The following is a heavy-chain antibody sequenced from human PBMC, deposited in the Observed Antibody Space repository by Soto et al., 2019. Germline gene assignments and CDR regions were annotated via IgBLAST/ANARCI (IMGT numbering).Heavy chain of an antibody. Sequence: GVSLRLSCAASAFTFNNYAMSWVRQAPGKGLEWVSGIGGSGRTTYYADSVKGRFTISRDNSNNTLFLQMNSLRAEDTAVYYCAKSRYSDSSGDFYDYWGQGTLVTVSS. D-gene: IGHD3-22*01. J-gene: IGHJ4*02. V-gene: IGHV3-23*01. CDR2: IGGSGRTT. CDR3: AKSRYSDSSGDFYDY. CDR1: AFTFNNYA.